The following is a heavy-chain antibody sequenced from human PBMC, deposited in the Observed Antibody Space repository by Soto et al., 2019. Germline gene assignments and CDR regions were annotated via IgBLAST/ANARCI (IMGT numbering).Heavy chain of an antibody. J-gene: IGHJ4*02. CDR1: GGSISTYY. CDR3: ARGYSSSWYEY. Sequence: SQTLSLTCTVAGGSISTYYVSRIRQHPGKGLEWIGNIYYSGSTNYNPSLKSRVTISVDTSKNQFSLKLSSVATADTAVYYCARGYSSSWYEYWGQGTLVNGSS. CDR2: IYYSGST. V-gene: IGHV4-59*01. D-gene: IGHD6-13*01.